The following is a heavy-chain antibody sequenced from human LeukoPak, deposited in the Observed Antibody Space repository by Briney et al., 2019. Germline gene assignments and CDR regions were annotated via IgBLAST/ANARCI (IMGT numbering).Heavy chain of an antibody. V-gene: IGHV4-39*07. CDR3: ARDTGGYSSGWFLGSWYFDL. D-gene: IGHD6-19*01. CDR2: MYYSGST. Sequence: SETLSLTCTVSGGSISSSHYYWGWIRQPPGKGLEWIRSMYYSGSTYYKPSLKSRVTISVDTSKNQFSLKLSSVTAADTAVYYCARDTGGYSSGWFLGSWYFDLWGRGTLVTVSS. CDR1: GGSISSSHYY. J-gene: IGHJ2*01.